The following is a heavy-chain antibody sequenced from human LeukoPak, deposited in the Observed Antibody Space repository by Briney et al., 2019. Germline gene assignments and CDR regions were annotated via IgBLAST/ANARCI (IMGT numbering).Heavy chain of an antibody. CDR1: GDTVSNNNAA. J-gene: IGHJ4*02. D-gene: IGHD6-13*01. Sequence: SQTLSLTCVISGDTVSNNNAAWNWIRRSPSRGLEWLGRTYYRSKWYNDYAVSVKSRITINPDTSKNQFSLQLNSVTPEDTAVYYCARDRGGNSWYYFDYWGQGTLVTVSS. CDR3: ARDRGGNSWYYFDY. CDR2: TYYRSKWYN. V-gene: IGHV6-1*01.